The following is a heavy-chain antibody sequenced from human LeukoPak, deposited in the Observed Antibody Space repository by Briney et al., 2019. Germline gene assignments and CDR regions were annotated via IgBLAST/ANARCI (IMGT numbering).Heavy chain of an antibody. Sequence: GGSLRLSCAASGFTFSSYAMSWVRQAPGKGLEWVSAISGSGGSTYYADSVKDRFTISRDNSKNTLYLQMNSLRAEDTAVYYCAKGDQWELLRSLFDYWGQGTLVTVSS. J-gene: IGHJ4*02. CDR1: GFTFSSYA. CDR3: AKGDQWELLRSLFDY. V-gene: IGHV3-23*01. D-gene: IGHD1-26*01. CDR2: ISGSGGST.